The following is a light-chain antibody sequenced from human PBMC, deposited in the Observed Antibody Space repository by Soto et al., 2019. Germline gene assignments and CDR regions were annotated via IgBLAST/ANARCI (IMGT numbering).Light chain of an antibody. V-gene: IGLV2-8*01. CDR3: SSCAGSDVL. CDR2: EVN. Sequence: QSVLTQPPSASGSPGQSVTISCTGTSSDVGGHNFVSWYQQHPGKAPKLIIYEVNKRPSGVPDRFSGSKSGNTASLTVSGLQAEDEADYYCSSCAGSDVLFGGGTKVTVL. J-gene: IGLJ2*01. CDR1: SSDVGGHNF.